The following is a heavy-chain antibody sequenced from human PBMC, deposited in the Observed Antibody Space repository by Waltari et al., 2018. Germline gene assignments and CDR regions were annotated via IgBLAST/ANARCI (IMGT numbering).Heavy chain of an antibody. CDR1: GYSFTGYY. Sequence: QEQLVQSGAEVRKPGASVKVSCKATGYSFTGYYIHWVRQAPGQGLEGLGWINPNSAGTDDAQKFQGRVTMTRDTSSHTVYMELSRLTSDDSAVYYCARGGVSYYDFWTGYYPYMDVWGKGTTVTISS. V-gene: IGHV1-2*02. J-gene: IGHJ6*03. CDR3: ARGGVSYYDFWTGYYPYMDV. CDR2: INPNSAGT. D-gene: IGHD3-3*01.